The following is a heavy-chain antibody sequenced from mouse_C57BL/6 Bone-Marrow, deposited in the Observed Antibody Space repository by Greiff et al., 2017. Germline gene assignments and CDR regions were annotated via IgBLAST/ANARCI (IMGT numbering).Heavy chain of an antibody. CDR1: GYAFSSSW. CDR2: IYPGDGDT. CDR3: AIYYDYDGYYAMDY. V-gene: IGHV1-82*01. J-gene: IGHJ4*01. Sequence: QVQLQQSGPELVKPGASVKISCKASGYAFSSSWMNWVKQRPGKGLEWIGRIYPGDGDTNYNGKFKGKATLTADKSSSTAYMQLSSLTSEDSAVYVCAIYYDYDGYYAMDYWGQGTSVTVSS. D-gene: IGHD2-4*01.